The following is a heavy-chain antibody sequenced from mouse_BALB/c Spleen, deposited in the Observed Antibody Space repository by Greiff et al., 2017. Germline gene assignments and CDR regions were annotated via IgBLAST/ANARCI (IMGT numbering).Heavy chain of an antibody. D-gene: IGHD2-3*01. CDR2: IWGDGST. V-gene: IGHV2-6-7*01. Sequence: VQGVESGPGLVAPSQSLSITCTVSGFSLTGYGVNWVRQPPGKGLEWLGMIWGDGSTDYNSALKSRLSISKDNSKSQVFLKMNSLQTDDTARYYCARGGDGYYAWFAYWGQGTLVTVSA. CDR3: ARGGDGYYAWFAY. J-gene: IGHJ3*01. CDR1: GFSLTGYG.